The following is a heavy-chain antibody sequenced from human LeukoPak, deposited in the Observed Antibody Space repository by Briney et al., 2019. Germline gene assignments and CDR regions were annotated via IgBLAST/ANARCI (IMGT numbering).Heavy chain of an antibody. CDR1: GGSFSGYY. V-gene: IGHV4-34*01. CDR2: INHSGST. CDR3: ARHPPLGYYYDY. J-gene: IGHJ4*02. D-gene: IGHD7-27*01. Sequence: PSETLSLTCAVYGGSFSGYYWSWIRQPPGKGLEWIGEINHSGSTNYNPSLKSRVTISVDTSKNQFSLKLSSVTAADTAVYYCARHPPLGYYYDYWGQGTLVTVSS.